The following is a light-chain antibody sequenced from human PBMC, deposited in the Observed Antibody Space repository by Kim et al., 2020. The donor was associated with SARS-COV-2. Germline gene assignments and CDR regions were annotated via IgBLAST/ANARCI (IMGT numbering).Light chain of an antibody. CDR1: SSDVGGYDY. Sequence: GWSIPLSYTGTSSDVGGYDYVSWYQQHPGKAPILMIYHVINRPSGVSNRFSGSKSGNTASLTISGLQAEDEADYYCSSYTSSTSYVFGTGTKVTVL. CDR2: HVI. CDR3: SSYTSSTSYV. J-gene: IGLJ1*01. V-gene: IGLV2-14*03.